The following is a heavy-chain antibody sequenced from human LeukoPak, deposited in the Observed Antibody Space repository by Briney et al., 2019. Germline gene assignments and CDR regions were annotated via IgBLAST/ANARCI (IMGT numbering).Heavy chain of an antibody. J-gene: IGHJ4*02. CDR1: GGSISSSSYY. CDR3: ARAGPPMGIEGSLDY. Sequence: SETLSLTCTVSGGSISSSSYYWGWIRQPPGKGLEWIGSIYYSGSTYYNPSLKSRVTISVDTSKNQFSLKLSSVTAADTAVYYCARAGPPMGIEGSLDYWGQGTLVTVSS. V-gene: IGHV4-39*07. CDR2: IYYSGST. D-gene: IGHD7-27*01.